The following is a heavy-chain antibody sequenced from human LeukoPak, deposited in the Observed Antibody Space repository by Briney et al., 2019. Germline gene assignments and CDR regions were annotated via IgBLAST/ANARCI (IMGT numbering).Heavy chain of an antibody. CDR3: AKPRDSSGYFYYFDY. CDR1: GFTFSSYA. J-gene: IGHJ4*02. V-gene: IGHV3-23*01. Sequence: GGSLRLSCAASGFTFSSYAMSWVRQAPGKGLEWVSAISGSGGSTYYADSVKGRFTISRDNSKNTLYLQMNSLRAEDTAVYYCAKPRDSSGYFYYFDYWGQGTLVTVSS. D-gene: IGHD3-22*01. CDR2: ISGSGGST.